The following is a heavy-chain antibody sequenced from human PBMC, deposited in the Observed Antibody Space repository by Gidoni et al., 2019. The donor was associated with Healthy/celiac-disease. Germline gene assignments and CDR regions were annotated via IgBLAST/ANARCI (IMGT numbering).Heavy chain of an antibody. CDR1: GCTFSSYR. CDR3: ARDLRVGSVDDSFDI. V-gene: IGHV3-21*01. Sequence: EVQLVESGGGLVKPGGSLRLPCAASGCTFSSYRMNWVRQAPGKGLEWVSSISSSSSYIYYADSVKCRFTISRDNAKNSLYLQMNSLRAEDTAVYYCARDLRVGSVDDSFDIWGQGTMVTVSS. D-gene: IGHD5-12*01. J-gene: IGHJ3*02. CDR2: ISSSSSYI.